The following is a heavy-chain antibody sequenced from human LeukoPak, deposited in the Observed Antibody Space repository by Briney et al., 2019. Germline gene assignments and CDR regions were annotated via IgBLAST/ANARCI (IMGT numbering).Heavy chain of an antibody. Sequence: SETLSLTCTVSGGSITNYYWSWIRQPPGKGLEWIGYIYYSGSTNYNPSLRSRVTISVDTSKNQFSLKLSSVTAADTAVYYCARVVGATLYFDYWGQGTLVTVSS. D-gene: IGHD1-26*01. V-gene: IGHV4-59*01. CDR3: ARVVGATLYFDY. CDR1: GGSITNYY. J-gene: IGHJ4*02. CDR2: IYYSGST.